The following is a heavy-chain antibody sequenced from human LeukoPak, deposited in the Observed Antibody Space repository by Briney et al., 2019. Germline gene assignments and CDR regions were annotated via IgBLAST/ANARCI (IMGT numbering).Heavy chain of an antibody. CDR3: GRDPNGDYVGAFEF. V-gene: IGHV3-23*01. D-gene: IGHD4-17*01. J-gene: IGHJ3*01. Sequence: GGSLRLSCVASGFTFSTFAMTWIRQAPGKGLEWVSSIGGSGSNPNYADSVRGRFTTSRDNSKNTLYLQMNRLTAEDTAVYYCGRDPNGDYVGAFEFWGQGTLVSVS. CDR1: GFTFSTFA. CDR2: IGGSGSNP.